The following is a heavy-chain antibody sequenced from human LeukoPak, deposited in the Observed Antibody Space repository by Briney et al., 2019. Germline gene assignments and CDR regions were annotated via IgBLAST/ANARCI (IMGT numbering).Heavy chain of an antibody. CDR1: GFAFSSYA. V-gene: IGHV3-30-3*01. CDR2: VSYDGGSK. D-gene: IGHD6-13*01. J-gene: IGHJ4*02. CDR3: AIVKGGIAAAGNYFDY. Sequence: PGGSLRLSCAASGFAFSSYAMHWVRQGPGKGLEWVALVSYDGGSKYYADSVKGRITISRDNSKNTLHLQMNSLRTEDTAVYYCAIVKGGIAAAGNYFDYWGQGTLVTVSA.